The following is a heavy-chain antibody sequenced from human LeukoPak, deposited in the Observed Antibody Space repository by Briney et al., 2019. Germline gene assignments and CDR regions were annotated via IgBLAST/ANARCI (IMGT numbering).Heavy chain of an antibody. CDR2: ISGSGGST. D-gene: IGHD3-9*01. Sequence: GGSLRLSCAASGFTFSSYAMSWVRQAPGKGLEWVSAISGSGGSTYYADSVKGRFTISRDNSKNTLYLQMNSLTAEDTAVYYCAKTYYDILTGYYSYYSDYWGQGTLVTVSS. V-gene: IGHV3-23*01. CDR1: GFTFSSYA. CDR3: AKTYYDILTGYYSYYSDY. J-gene: IGHJ4*02.